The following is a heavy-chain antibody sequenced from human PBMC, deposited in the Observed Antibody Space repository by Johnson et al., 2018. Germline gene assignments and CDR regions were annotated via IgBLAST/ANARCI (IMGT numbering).Heavy chain of an antibody. CDR1: GFTFSSYG. J-gene: IGHJ6*02. V-gene: IGHV3-30*03. Sequence: QVQLVQSGGGVVQPGRSLRLSCAASGFTFSSYGMHWVRQAPGKGLEWVAVISYDGSNKYYADSVKGRFTISRDNAKNSLYLQMNSLRDEDTAVYYCARDVLLWFGELIYYYYGMDVWGQGTTVTVSS. CDR2: ISYDGSNK. CDR3: ARDVLLWFGELIYYYYGMDV. D-gene: IGHD3-10*01.